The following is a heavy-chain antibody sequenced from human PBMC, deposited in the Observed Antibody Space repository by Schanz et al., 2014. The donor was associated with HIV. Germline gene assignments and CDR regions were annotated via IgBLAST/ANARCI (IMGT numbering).Heavy chain of an antibody. Sequence: QVQLVQSGAEVKKPGSSVKVSCKASGGTFSSYAINWVRQAPGQGLEWMGGIIPIFGTANYAQKFKGRVTITADESTSTAYMELSSLRSDDTAVYYCARMGYYDSHGYYYEFGMDVWGQGTTVTVSS. D-gene: IGHD3-22*01. CDR1: GGTFSSYA. J-gene: IGHJ6*02. V-gene: IGHV1-69*01. CDR3: ARMGYYDSHGYYYEFGMDV. CDR2: IIPIFGTA.